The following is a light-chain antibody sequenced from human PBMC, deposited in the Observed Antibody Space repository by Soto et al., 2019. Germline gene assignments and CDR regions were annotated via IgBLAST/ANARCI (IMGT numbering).Light chain of an antibody. Sequence: QSALTQPASVSGSPGQSITISCTGTSSDVGGFNSVSWYQQHPGKAPRLMIYEVSNRPSGVSNRFSGSESGNAASLTISGLQAEDEADYYCTSFTITSTYVFGTGTKATVL. CDR3: TSFTITSTYV. CDR1: SSDVGGFNS. CDR2: EVS. V-gene: IGLV2-14*01. J-gene: IGLJ1*01.